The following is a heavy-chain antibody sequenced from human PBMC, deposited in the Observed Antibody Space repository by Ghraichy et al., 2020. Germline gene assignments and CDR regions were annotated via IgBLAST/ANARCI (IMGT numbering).Heavy chain of an antibody. CDR3: ARDRAELELHAFDI. J-gene: IGHJ3*02. D-gene: IGHD1-7*01. CDR1: GYTFTGYY. Sequence: ASVKVSCKASGYTFTGYYMHWVRQAPGQGLEWMGWINPNSGGTNYAQKFQGRVTMTRDTSISTAYMELSRLRSDDTAVYYCARDRAELELHAFDIWGQGTMVTVSS. V-gene: IGHV1-2*02. CDR2: INPNSGGT.